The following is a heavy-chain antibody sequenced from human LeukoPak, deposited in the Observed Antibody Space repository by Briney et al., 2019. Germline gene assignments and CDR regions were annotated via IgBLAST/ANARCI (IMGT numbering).Heavy chain of an antibody. J-gene: IGHJ5*02. V-gene: IGHV3-7*01. Sequence: GGSLRLSCVASGFTFSSYWMSWVCQAPGKGLESVANIKEDGSEKYYVDSVNGRFTISRDNAKNSLYLQMNSLRADDMAVYYCARGKNWFDPWGQGTLVTVSS. CDR3: ARGKNWFDP. CDR2: IKEDGSEK. CDR1: GFTFSSYW.